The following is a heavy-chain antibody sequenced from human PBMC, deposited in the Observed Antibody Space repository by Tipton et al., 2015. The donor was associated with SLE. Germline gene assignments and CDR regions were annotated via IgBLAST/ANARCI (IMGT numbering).Heavy chain of an antibody. Sequence: SLRLSCTASGFTFGDYAMSWVRQAPGKGLEWVGFIRSKAYGGTTEYAASVKGRFTISRDDSKSIAYLQMSSLKTEDTAVYYCTRGDGDPLGNYYGMDVWGQGTTVTVSS. D-gene: IGHD4-17*01. CDR1: GFTFGDYA. J-gene: IGHJ6*02. CDR2: IRSKAYGGTT. CDR3: TRGDGDPLGNYYGMDV. V-gene: IGHV3-49*04.